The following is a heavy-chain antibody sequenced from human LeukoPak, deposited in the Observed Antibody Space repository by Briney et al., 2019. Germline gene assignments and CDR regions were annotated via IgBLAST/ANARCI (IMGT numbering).Heavy chain of an antibody. CDR1: GFTFSSYG. CDR3: AIDVPPYFESKLLHFRVETLTQLYDFDY. D-gene: IGHD3-9*01. V-gene: IGHV3-23*01. CDR2: ISGSGGST. J-gene: IGHJ4*02. Sequence: PGGSLRLSCAASGFTFSSYGMSWVRQAPGKGLEWVSAISGSGGSTYYADSGKGRFTISRDNSKNTLYLQMSSLRAQDTALYYCAIDVPPYFESKLLHFRVETLTQLYDFDYWGQGTLVTVSS.